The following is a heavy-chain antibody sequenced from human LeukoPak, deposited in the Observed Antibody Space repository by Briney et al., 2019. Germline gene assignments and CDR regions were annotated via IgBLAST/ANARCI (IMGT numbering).Heavy chain of an antibody. V-gene: IGHV1-18*04. CDR1: GYTFTIYG. J-gene: IGHJ4*02. CDR2: ISAYNGDT. CDR3: ARDNGCSSTSCYGGEFDY. Sequence: GASVTVSFKGSGYTFTIYGISWVRQAPGQGREWMGWISAYNGDTNYAQKLQGRVTMTTDTATSTAYMELSNLRSDDTAVYYCARDNGCSSTSCYGGEFDYWGQGTLVTVSS. D-gene: IGHD2-2*01.